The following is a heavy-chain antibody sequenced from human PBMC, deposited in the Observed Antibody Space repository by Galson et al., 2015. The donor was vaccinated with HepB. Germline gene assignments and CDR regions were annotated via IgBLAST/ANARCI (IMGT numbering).Heavy chain of an antibody. CDR3: ATTKFGSGAYWTFDI. CDR1: DSTFSSYT. Sequence: SLRLSCAASDSTFSSYTMNWVRQTPGKGLQWISYISTNGATNHYADSVKGRFTIARDNAKNTMWLQMNSLRAEDTAVYYCATTKFGSGAYWTFDIWGQGTLATVSS. CDR2: ISTNGATN. J-gene: IGHJ3*02. D-gene: IGHD4/OR15-4a*01. V-gene: IGHV3-48*04.